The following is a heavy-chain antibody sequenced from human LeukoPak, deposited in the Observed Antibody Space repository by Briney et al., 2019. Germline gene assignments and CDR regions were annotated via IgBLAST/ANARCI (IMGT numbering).Heavy chain of an antibody. V-gene: IGHV1-2*06. D-gene: IGHD1-26*01. CDR2: INPNSGGT. CDR1: GYTFTGYY. J-gene: IGHJ5*02. CDR3: ARLTMRMGGFDP. Sequence: ASVKVSCKASGYTFTGYYMHWVRQAPGQGLEWMGRINPNSGGTNYAQKFQGRVTMTRDTSISTAYMELSRLRSDDTAMYYCARLTMRMGGFDPWGQGTLVTVSS.